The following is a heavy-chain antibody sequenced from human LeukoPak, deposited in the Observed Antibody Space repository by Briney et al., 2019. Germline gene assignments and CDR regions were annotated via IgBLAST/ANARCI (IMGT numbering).Heavy chain of an antibody. CDR3: ARDNSVGDIAWWFDP. D-gene: IGHD3-16*02. CDR2: ISTYNGNT. CDR1: GYSFVLCW. J-gene: IGHJ5*02. V-gene: IGHV1-18*01. Sequence: AAVKVSCKASGYSFVLCWFSGVGQAPGQGPEGMGWISTYNGNTKYSQKFQGRVTMTRDMSTTTDYMELSSLRSEDTAVYYCARDNSVGDIAWWFDPWGQGTLVTVSS.